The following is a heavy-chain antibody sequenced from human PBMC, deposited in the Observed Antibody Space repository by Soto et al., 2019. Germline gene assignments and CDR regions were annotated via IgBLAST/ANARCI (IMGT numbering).Heavy chain of an antibody. Sequence: QVQLVLSGAEVKKPGSSVKVSCKASGGTFSNYAISWVRQAPGQGLEWMGGIIPIFGTTNYAQRFQGRVTITADESTSTAYMELSSLRSEDTAVYYCARVSSSWYKDYFDYWGQGTLVTVSS. CDR3: ARVSSSWYKDYFDY. CDR1: GGTFSNYA. CDR2: IIPIFGTT. V-gene: IGHV1-69*12. D-gene: IGHD6-13*01. J-gene: IGHJ4*02.